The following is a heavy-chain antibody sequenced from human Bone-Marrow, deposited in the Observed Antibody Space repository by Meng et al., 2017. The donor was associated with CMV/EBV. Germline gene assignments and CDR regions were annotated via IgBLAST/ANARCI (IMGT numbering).Heavy chain of an antibody. J-gene: IGHJ6*02. V-gene: IGHV3-21*06. D-gene: IGHD5-24*01. Sequence: GGSLRLSCVASGFTFTNYWMVWVRQAPGKGLEWVSSISGSSDYIYYADSVKGRFTISRDNTKNSLYLQTNSLRAEDTAVYYCARVHKWLQSRGYYYGLDVWGQGTTVTVSS. CDR1: GFTFTNYW. CDR2: ISGSSDYI. CDR3: ARVHKWLQSRGYYYGLDV.